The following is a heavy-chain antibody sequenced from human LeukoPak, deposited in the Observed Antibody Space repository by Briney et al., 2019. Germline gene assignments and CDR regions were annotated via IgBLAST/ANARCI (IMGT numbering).Heavy chain of an antibody. D-gene: IGHD1-26*01. CDR3: AKRGLIKESTRPRDYYYMDV. V-gene: IGHV3-30*02. Sequence: GGSLRLSCAASGFSFSDYGMHWVRQAPGKGLEWVTFIRYDGSNKYYADSVKGRFIISRDNSKNTLYLQMDSLRTADTAVYYCAKRGLIKESTRPRDYYYMDVWGKGTAVTVSS. J-gene: IGHJ6*03. CDR2: IRYDGSNK. CDR1: GFSFSDYG.